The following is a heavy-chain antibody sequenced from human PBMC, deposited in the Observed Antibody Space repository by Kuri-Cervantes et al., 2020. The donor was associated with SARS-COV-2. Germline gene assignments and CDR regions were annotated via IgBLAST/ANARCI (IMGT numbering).Heavy chain of an antibody. Sequence: GGSLRLSCEASGFTFSSHAMHWVRQAPGKGLEWVAVISSDGGNKYYADSVRGRYTISRDNSKNTLYRRLNTLRAEDTAVYHCAREYVYDTTGYFYWYFDLWGRGTLVTVSS. CDR2: ISSDGGNK. CDR3: AREYVYDTTGYFYWYFDL. CDR1: GFTFSSHA. V-gene: IGHV3-30-3*01. D-gene: IGHD3-22*01. J-gene: IGHJ2*01.